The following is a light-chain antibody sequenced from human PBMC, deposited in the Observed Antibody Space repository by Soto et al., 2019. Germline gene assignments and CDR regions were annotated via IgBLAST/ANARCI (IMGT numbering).Light chain of an antibody. J-gene: IGKJ1*01. CDR1: QSLSSSY. CDR2: GTS. CDR3: QRFGTSPPWT. V-gene: IGKV3-20*01. Sequence: EIVLTQSPGTLALSPGERANLSCRASQSLSSSYLAWYQQKPGQAPRLLIYGTSVRATGIPDRFSGSGSGTDFTLTITRLEPEDFAVYYCQRFGTSPPWTFGQGTKVDIK.